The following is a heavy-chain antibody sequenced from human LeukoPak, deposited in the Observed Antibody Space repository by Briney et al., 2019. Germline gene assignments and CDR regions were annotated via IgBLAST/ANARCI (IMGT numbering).Heavy chain of an antibody. CDR3: ARDRASGSYSYEYFQH. CDR1: GFTFSSYA. D-gene: IGHD1-26*01. J-gene: IGHJ1*01. CDR2: ISYDGSNK. V-gene: IGHV3-30*01. Sequence: GRSLRLSCAASGFTFSSYAMHWVRQAPGKGLEWVAVISYDGSNKYYADSVKGRFTISRDNSKNTLYLQMNSLRAEDTAVYYCARDRASGSYSYEYFQHWGQGTLVTVSS.